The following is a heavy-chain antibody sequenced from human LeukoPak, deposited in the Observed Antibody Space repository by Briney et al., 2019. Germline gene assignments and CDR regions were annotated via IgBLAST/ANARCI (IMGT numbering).Heavy chain of an antibody. V-gene: IGHV1-69*13. D-gene: IGHD6-13*01. J-gene: IGHJ4*02. Sequence: SVKASCKASGGTFSSYAISWVRQAPGQGLEWMGGIIPIFGTANYAQKFQGRVTITADESTSTAYMELSSLRSEDTAVYYCARESGHIAAAGTTSFDYWGQGTLVTVSS. CDR1: GGTFSSYA. CDR2: IIPIFGTA. CDR3: ARESGHIAAAGTTSFDY.